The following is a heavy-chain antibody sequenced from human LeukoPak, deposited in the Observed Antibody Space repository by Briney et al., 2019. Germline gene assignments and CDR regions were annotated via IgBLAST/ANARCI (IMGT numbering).Heavy chain of an antibody. Sequence: GASVKVSCKASGYTFTGYYMHWVRQAPGQGLEWMGWINPNSDGTNYAQKFQGRVTMTRDTSISTAYMELSRLRSDDTAVYYCARVTVPSASWFDPWGRGTLVTVSS. J-gene: IGHJ5*02. D-gene: IGHD4-11*01. CDR3: ARVTVPSASWFDP. CDR2: INPNSDGT. CDR1: GYTFTGYY. V-gene: IGHV1-2*02.